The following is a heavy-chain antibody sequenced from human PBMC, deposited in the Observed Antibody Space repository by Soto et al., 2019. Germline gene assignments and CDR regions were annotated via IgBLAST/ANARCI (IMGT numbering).Heavy chain of an antibody. CDR2: VRRSGTYT. CDR3: VKYTVTEDLGES. Sequence: EVQLLESGGAVVRPGGSLRLSCATYGFTFSSYAMGWVRQAPGKGLEWVAGVRRSGTYTFYADSVRGRFSISRDTSRDTVDLYMNALTGDGTAVYFCVKYTVTEDLGESWGQGTLVSVSS. D-gene: IGHD3-16*01. J-gene: IGHJ5*02. V-gene: IGHV3-23*01. CDR1: GFTFSSYA.